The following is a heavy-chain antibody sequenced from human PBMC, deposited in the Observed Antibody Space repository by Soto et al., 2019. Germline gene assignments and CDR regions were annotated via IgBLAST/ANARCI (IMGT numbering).Heavy chain of an antibody. CDR3: ARDSGYYDSSSYPAY. Sequence: QVQLVESGGGVVQPGRSLRLSCAASGFTFSSYGMHWVRQAPGKGLEWVAVIWYDGSNKYYADSVKGRFTISRDNSKNTLYLQMNSLRAEDTAVYYCARDSGYYDSSSYPAYWGQGTLVTVSS. D-gene: IGHD3-22*01. CDR2: IWYDGSNK. CDR1: GFTFSSYG. J-gene: IGHJ4*02. V-gene: IGHV3-33*01.